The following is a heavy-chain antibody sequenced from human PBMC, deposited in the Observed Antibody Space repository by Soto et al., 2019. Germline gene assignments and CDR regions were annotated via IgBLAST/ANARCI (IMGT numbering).Heavy chain of an antibody. V-gene: IGHV6-1*01. Sequence: LSQTLSLTCAISGDSVSTNSATWDWIRQSPSRGLEWLGRTYYRSNWYTDYAVSVKGRITISPDTSNNQFSLKLTYVTAADTAVYYCARGYYYDNSAWPPGEWGQGTLVTVSS. CDR1: GDSVSTNSAT. CDR2: TYYRSNWYT. J-gene: IGHJ4*01. D-gene: IGHD3-22*01. CDR3: ARGYYYDNSAWPPGE.